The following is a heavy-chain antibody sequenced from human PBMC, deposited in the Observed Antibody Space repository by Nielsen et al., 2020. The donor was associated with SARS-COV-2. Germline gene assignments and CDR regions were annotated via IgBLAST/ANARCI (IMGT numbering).Heavy chain of an antibody. Sequence: SETLSLTCTVSGGSISSGGYYWSWIRQHPGKGLEWIGYIYYSGSTYYNPSLKSRVTISVDTSKNQFSLKLSSVTAADTAVYYCARAGIAAAAPEGHDAFDIWGQGTMVTVSS. J-gene: IGHJ3*02. CDR3: ARAGIAAAAPEGHDAFDI. CDR2: IYYSGST. V-gene: IGHV4-31*03. CDR1: GGSISSGGYY. D-gene: IGHD6-13*01.